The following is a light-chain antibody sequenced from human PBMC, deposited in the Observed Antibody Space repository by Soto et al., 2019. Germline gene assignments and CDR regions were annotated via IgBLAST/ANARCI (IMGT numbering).Light chain of an antibody. Sequence: IGMTQSPATLSVSPGERATLSCRASQTIYSNVAWYQQRPGQPPRLLIYRSSSRATGIPARFSGSGSGTEFTLTISSLEPEDFAVYYCQQRSNWPPITFGQGTRLEIK. CDR3: QQRSNWPPIT. V-gene: IGKV3-15*01. CDR2: RSS. CDR1: QTIYSN. J-gene: IGKJ5*01.